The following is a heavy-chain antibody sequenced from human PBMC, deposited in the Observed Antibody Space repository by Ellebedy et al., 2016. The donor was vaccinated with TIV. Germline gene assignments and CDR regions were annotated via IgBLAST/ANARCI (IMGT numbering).Heavy chain of an antibody. CDR1: GYTFTSYY. CDR2: INPSGGST. D-gene: IGHD4-17*01. V-gene: IGHV1-46*04. Sequence: ASVKVSCKASGYTFTSYYMHWVRQAPGQGLEWMGLINPSGGSTTYAQKLQGRVTMTRDTSTSTVDMELSSLRSEDTAVYYCARDGHDYGYFDYWGQGTLVTVSS. CDR3: ARDGHDYGYFDY. J-gene: IGHJ4*02.